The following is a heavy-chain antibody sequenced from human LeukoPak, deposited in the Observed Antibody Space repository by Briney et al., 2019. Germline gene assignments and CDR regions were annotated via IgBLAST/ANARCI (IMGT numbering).Heavy chain of an antibody. CDR3: ARAPSPTRPLDY. CDR2: INHSGST. V-gene: IGHV4-34*01. CDR1: GGSFSGYY. J-gene: IGHJ4*02. Sequence: SETLSLTCAVYGGSFSGYYWSWIRQPPGKGLEWIGEINHSGSTNYNPSLKSRVTISVDTSKNQFSLKLSSVTAADTAVYYCARAPSPTRPLDYWGQGTLVTVSS.